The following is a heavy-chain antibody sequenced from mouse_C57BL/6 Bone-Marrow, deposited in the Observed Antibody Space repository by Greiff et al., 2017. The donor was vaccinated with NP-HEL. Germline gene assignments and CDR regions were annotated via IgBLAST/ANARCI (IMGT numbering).Heavy chain of an antibody. CDR1: GFNIKNTY. Sequence: VHVKQSVAELVRPGASVKLSCTASGFNIKNTYMHWVKQRPEQGLEWIGRIDPANGNTKYAPKFQGKATITADTSSNTAYLQLSSLTSEDTAIYYCARRVYYGNYGEDYWGQGTTLTVSS. D-gene: IGHD2-1*01. J-gene: IGHJ2*01. CDR3: ARRVYYGNYGEDY. V-gene: IGHV14-3*01. CDR2: IDPANGNT.